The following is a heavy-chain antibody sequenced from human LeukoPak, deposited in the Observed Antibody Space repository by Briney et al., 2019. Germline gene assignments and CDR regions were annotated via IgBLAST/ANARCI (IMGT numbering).Heavy chain of an antibody. CDR1: GYTFSSYG. CDR2: INTNTGNP. V-gene: IGHV7-4-1*02. D-gene: IGHD1-26*01. Sequence: GASVKVSCKASGYTFSSYGMNWVRQAPGQGLEWTGGINTNTGNPTYAQGFTGRFVFSLDTSVSTAYLQISSLKAEDTAVYYCARRDHSGSYQISPGDFDYWGQGTLVTVSS. J-gene: IGHJ4*02. CDR3: ARRDHSGSYQISPGDFDY.